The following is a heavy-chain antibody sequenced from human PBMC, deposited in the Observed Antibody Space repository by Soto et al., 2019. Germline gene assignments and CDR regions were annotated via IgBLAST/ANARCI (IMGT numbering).Heavy chain of an antibody. V-gene: IGHV4-30-2*01. Sequence: PSETLSLTCAVSGGSIRSGGYSWSWIRQPPGKGLEWIGYIYHSGSTYYNPSLKSRVTISVDRSKNQFSLKLSSVTAADTAVYYCARSAFGVGLDYWGQGTLVTV. CDR1: GGSIRSGGYS. CDR2: IYHSGST. J-gene: IGHJ4*02. D-gene: IGHD3-3*01. CDR3: ARSAFGVGLDY.